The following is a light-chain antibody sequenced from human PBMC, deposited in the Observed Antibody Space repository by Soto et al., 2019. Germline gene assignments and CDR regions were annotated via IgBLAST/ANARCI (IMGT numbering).Light chain of an antibody. Sequence: QSVLAQPASLSWSPGELITISCPGTSSDVGGYNYVSWYQQQSGKAPKLMIHEVSNRPSGVSNRFSGSKSGNTASLTISGLQAEDEADYYCSSYTSSRAYVFGIGTKV. CDR3: SSYTSSRAYV. J-gene: IGLJ1*01. V-gene: IGLV2-14*01. CDR1: SSDVGGYNY. CDR2: EVS.